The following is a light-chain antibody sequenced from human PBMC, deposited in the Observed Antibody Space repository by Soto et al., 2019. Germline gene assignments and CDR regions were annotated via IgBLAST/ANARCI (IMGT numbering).Light chain of an antibody. Sequence: QSVLTQPPSVSEAPRQRVTISCSGSSSNIGNNAVNWYQQLPGKAPKLLIYYDDLLPSGVSDRFSGSKSGTSASLTISGLKSEAEADYFCAAWDASLKVVVFGGGPQVTVL. CDR2: YDD. V-gene: IGLV1-36*01. CDR1: SSNIGNNA. J-gene: IGLJ2*01. CDR3: AAWDASLKVVV.